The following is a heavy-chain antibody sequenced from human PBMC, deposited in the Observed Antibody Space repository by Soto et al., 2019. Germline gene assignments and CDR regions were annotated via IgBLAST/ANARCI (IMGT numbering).Heavy chain of an antibody. Sequence: QVQLVESGGGVVQPGRSLRLSCAASGFTFSSYAMHWVRQAPGKGLEWVAVISYDGSNKYYADSVKGRFTISRDNSKNTRYLQMNSLRAEDTAVYYCARGGRITMIVVVPGYWGQGTLVTVSS. J-gene: IGHJ4*02. CDR1: GFTFSSYA. CDR3: ARGGRITMIVVVPGY. V-gene: IGHV3-30-3*01. CDR2: ISYDGSNK. D-gene: IGHD3-22*01.